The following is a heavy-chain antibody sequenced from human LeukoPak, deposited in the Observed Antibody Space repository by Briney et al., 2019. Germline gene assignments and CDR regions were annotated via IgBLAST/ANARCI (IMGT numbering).Heavy chain of an antibody. CDR2: ISSSSSYI. CDR1: GFTFSSYS. CDR3: ARDLRVTTSRSYYYYYGMDV. Sequence: GGSLRLSCAASGFTFSSYSMNWVRQAPGKGLEWVSSISSSSSYIYYADSVKGRFTISRDNVKNSLYLQMNSLRAEDTAVYYCARDLRVTTSRSYYYYYGMDVWGQGTTVTVSS. J-gene: IGHJ6*02. D-gene: IGHD4-17*01. V-gene: IGHV3-21*01.